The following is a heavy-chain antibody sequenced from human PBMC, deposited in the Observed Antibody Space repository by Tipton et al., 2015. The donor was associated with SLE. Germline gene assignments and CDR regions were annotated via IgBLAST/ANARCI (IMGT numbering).Heavy chain of an antibody. J-gene: IGHJ3*02. Sequence: GSLRLSCAASGFTVSSNYMSWVRQAPGKGLEWVSLIYSGGSTYYADSVRGRFTISRDNSKNTLYLQMNSLRAEDTAVYYCARTYYYETSGYYDRSAFDIWGQGTMVTVSS. V-gene: IGHV3-66*01. CDR2: IYSGGST. CDR3: ARTYYYETSGYYDRSAFDI. D-gene: IGHD3-22*01. CDR1: GFTVSSNY.